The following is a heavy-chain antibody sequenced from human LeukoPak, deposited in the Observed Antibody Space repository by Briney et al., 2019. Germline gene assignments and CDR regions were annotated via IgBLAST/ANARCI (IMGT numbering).Heavy chain of an antibody. J-gene: IGHJ3*02. V-gene: IGHV3-48*01. CDR3: AGPGYSSGWGAFDI. CDR2: ISSSSSTI. D-gene: IGHD6-19*01. CDR1: GFTFSSYS. Sequence: RPGGSLRLSCAASGFTFSSYSMNWVRQAPGKGLEWVSYISSSSSTIYYADSVKGRFTISRDNAKNSLYLQMNSLRAEDTAVYYCAGPGYSSGWGAFDIWGQGTMVTVSS.